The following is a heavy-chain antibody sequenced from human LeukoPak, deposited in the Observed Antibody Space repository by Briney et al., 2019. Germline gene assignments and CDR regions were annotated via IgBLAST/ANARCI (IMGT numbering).Heavy chain of an antibody. CDR2: ILGSGDTT. Sequence: GGSLRLSCVASGFTFSRYAMTWVRQAPGKGLEWVSAILGSGDTTYYADSVKGRFTISRDNSKNTLYLQMNSLRHEDTAVYYCAKDSGDYSNRFDPWGQGTLVTVSS. D-gene: IGHD4-17*01. V-gene: IGHV3-23*01. J-gene: IGHJ5*02. CDR1: GFTFSRYA. CDR3: AKDSGDYSNRFDP.